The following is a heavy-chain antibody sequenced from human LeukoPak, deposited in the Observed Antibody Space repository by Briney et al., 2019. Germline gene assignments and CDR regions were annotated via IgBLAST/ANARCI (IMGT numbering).Heavy chain of an antibody. CDR1: GFTFSIYW. CDR3: ARGSGRQQLEQNY. J-gene: IGHJ4*02. V-gene: IGHV3-7*01. CDR2: IKEDGSVI. Sequence: PGGSLRLSCVASGFTFSIYWMSWVRQAPGRGPEWLAIIKEDGSVIWDVESVRGRFTISRDNAKNSVYLEKNNLRAEDTAVYYCARGSGRQQLEQNYWGQGNLVTVSS. D-gene: IGHD6-13*01.